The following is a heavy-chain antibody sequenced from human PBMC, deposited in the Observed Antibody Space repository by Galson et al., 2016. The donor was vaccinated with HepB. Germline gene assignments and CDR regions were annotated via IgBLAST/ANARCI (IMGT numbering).Heavy chain of an antibody. J-gene: IGHJ2*01. CDR1: GFTVSSSY. D-gene: IGHD6-6*01. V-gene: IGHV3-53*01. CDR2: IYSGGTT. CDR3: AWEAVTARLLDL. Sequence: SLRLSCAVSGFTVSSSYMSWVRQAPGLGLEWISVIYSGGTTLYADSVRGRFTISRDNSKNIVYLQMTSLRVEDTAVYFCAWEAVTARLLDLWGRGTLVTVSS.